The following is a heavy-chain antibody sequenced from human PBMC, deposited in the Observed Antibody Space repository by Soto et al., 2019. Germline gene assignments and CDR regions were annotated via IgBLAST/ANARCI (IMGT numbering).Heavy chain of an antibody. J-gene: IGHJ4*02. CDR2: INWDGTNT. CDR3: AKDSNWVIDY. V-gene: IGHV3-43*01. CDR1: GFTFDDYT. D-gene: IGHD3-16*01. Sequence: GGSLRLSCAASGFTFDDYTMHWVRQAPGKGLEWVSFINWDGTNTYYADSVKGRFTISRDNSKNSLYLQMNSLRTEDTALYYCAKDSNWVIDYWGQGTLVTVSS.